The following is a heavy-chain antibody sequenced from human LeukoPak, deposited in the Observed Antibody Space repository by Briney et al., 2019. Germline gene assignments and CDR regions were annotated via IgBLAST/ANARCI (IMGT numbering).Heavy chain of an antibody. CDR3: ARAKYYYDSSGYSYYFDY. D-gene: IGHD3-22*01. CDR1: GFTFSTYW. J-gene: IGHJ4*02. CDR2: TNSDGSST. Sequence: GGSLRLSCAASGFTFSTYWMHWVRQAPGKGLVWVSRTNSDGSSTSYADSVKGRFTISRDNAKNTLYLQMNSLRAEDTAVYYCARAKYYYDSSGYSYYFDYWGQGTLVTVSS. V-gene: IGHV3-74*01.